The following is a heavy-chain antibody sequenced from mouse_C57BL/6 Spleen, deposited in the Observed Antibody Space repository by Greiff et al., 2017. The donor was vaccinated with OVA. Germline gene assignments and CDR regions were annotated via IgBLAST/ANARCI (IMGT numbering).Heavy chain of an antibody. V-gene: IGHV1-64*01. CDR1: GYTFTSYW. J-gene: IGHJ3*01. D-gene: IGHD2-4*01. Sequence: QVQLQQPGAELVKPGASVKLSCKASGYTFTSYWMHWVKQRPGQGLEWIGMIHPNSGSTNYNEKFKSKATLTVDKSSSTAYMQLSSLTSEDSAVYYSARSGNYDEAWLAYWGQGTLVTVSA. CDR3: ARSGNYDEAWLAY. CDR2: IHPNSGST.